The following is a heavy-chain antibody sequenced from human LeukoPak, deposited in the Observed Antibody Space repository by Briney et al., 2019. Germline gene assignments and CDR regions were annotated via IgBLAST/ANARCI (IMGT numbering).Heavy chain of an antibody. D-gene: IGHD3-22*01. Sequence: GGSLRLSRAASGFTFSSYAMSWVRQAPGKGLEWVSGISGSGDNTYYADSVKGRFTISRDNSKNALYVQVNSLGTEDTAAYYCAKGSYYDSSGSFYFDYWGQGTLVTVSS. V-gene: IGHV3-23*01. CDR1: GFTFSSYA. CDR2: ISGSGDNT. J-gene: IGHJ4*02. CDR3: AKGSYYDSSGSFYFDY.